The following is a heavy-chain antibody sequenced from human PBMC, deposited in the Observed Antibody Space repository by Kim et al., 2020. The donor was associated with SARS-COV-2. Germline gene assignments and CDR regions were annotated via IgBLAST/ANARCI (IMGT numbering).Heavy chain of an antibody. J-gene: IGHJ3*02. D-gene: IGHD2-21*02. CDR3: ARAVGGNSLRDAFDI. Sequence: GGSLRLSCAASGFTFSSYSMNWVRQAPGKGLEWVSSISSSSSYIYYADSVKGRFTISRDNAKNSLYLQMNSLRAEDTAVYYCARAVGGNSLRDAFDIWGQGTMVTVSS. CDR2: ISSSSSYI. CDR1: GFTFSSYS. V-gene: IGHV3-21*01.